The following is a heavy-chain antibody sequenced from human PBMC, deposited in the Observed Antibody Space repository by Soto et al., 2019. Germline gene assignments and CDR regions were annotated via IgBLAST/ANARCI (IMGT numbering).Heavy chain of an antibody. V-gene: IGHV3-30-3*01. J-gene: IGHJ4*02. CDR2: ISYDGSNK. D-gene: IGHD3-3*01. Sequence: SLRLSCAASGFTFSSYAMHWVRQAPGKGLEWVAVISYDGSNKYYADSVKGRFTISRDNSKNTLYLQMNSLRAEDTAVYYCARRSLRFLEPSPFDYWGQGTLVTVSS. CDR1: GFTFSSYA. CDR3: ARRSLRFLEPSPFDY.